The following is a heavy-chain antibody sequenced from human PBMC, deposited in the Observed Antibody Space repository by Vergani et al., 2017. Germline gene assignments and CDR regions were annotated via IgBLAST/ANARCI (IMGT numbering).Heavy chain of an antibody. CDR3: ATAWWFVERSYYYYGMDV. V-gene: IGHV5-51*01. J-gene: IGHJ6*02. CDR1: GYSFTSYW. D-gene: IGHD3-10*01. CDR2: IYPGDSDT. Sequence: EVQLVQSGAEVKKPGESLKISCKGSGYSFTSYWIGWVRQMPGKGLEWMGIIYPGDSDTRYSPSFQGQVTISADKSISTAYLQWSSLKASDTAMYYCATAWWFVERSYYYYGMDVWGQGTTVTVSS.